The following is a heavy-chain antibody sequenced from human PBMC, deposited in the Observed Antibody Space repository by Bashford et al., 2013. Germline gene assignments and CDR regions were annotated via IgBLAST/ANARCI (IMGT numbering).Heavy chain of an antibody. CDR1: GGSISGYY. D-gene: IGHD4-23*01. J-gene: IGHJ4*02. CDR2: IYYNGDT. Sequence: SSETLSLTCTVSGGSISGYYWSWIRQPPGKGLEWIGYIYYNGDTNYNPSLKSRGTMSVDTSKNQFSLKLRSVTAADTAVYYCARGSGGGTTEDRYFDYWGEGTLVTVSS. V-gene: IGHV4-59*01. CDR3: ARGSGGGTTEDRYFDY.